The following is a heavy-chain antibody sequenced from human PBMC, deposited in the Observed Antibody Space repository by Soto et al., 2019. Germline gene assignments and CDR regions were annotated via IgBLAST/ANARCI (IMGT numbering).Heavy chain of an antibody. D-gene: IGHD6-19*01. CDR1: GYTFTSYG. Sequence: ASVKVSCKASGYTFTSYGISWVRQAPGQGLEWMGWISAYNGNTNYAQKLQGRVTMTTDTSTSTAYMELRSLRSDDTAVYYYARDLPGYSSGWYEYDYWGQGTLVTVSS. CDR2: ISAYNGNT. CDR3: ARDLPGYSSGWYEYDY. V-gene: IGHV1-18*01. J-gene: IGHJ4*02.